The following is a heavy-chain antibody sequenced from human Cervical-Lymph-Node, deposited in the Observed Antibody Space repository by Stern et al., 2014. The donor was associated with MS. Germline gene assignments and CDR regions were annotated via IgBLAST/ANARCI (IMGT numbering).Heavy chain of an antibody. CDR1: GFSLSTSGMC. D-gene: IGHD6-13*01. CDR3: ARIGVTAAGYDWFDP. V-gene: IGHV2-70*01. CDR2: IDWDDDK. Sequence: QITLKESGPAPAPPTPTPTLTSTLSGFSLSTSGMCVSWIRQPPGKALEWLALIDWDDDKYYSTSLKTRLTISKDTSKNQVVLTMTNMDPVDTATYYCARIGVTAAGYDWFDPWGQGTLVTVSS. J-gene: IGHJ5*02.